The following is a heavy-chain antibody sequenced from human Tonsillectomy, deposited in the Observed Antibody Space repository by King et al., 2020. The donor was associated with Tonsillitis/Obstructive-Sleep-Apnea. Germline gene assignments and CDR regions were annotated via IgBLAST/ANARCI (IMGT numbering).Heavy chain of an antibody. D-gene: IGHD3-22*01. J-gene: IGHJ3*01. V-gene: IGHV3-13*01. CDR1: GFTFSTYD. CDR3: ARAGYYYSSGYDPFDV. CDR2: IGTAGDT. Sequence: VQLVESGGGLVQPGGSLRLSCAASGFTFSTYDIHWVRQATGKGLEWVSAIGTAGDTYYLDSVKGRFTISRENAKNSLFLQMNSLRAGDTAVYYCARAGYYYSSGYDPFDVWGQGTLVTVSS.